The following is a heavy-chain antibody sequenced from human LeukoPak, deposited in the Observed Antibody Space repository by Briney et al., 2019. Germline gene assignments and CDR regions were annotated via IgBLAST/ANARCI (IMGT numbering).Heavy chain of an antibody. CDR2: FYSNGIT. Sequence: PSETLSLTCIISGGSITSYYWTWIRQPAGKGLEWIGRFYSNGITNYNPSLKSRVTMSVDTSKNEFSLRLSSVTAADTAVYYCARNYDFWSGYPPAVWGQGTLVTVSS. D-gene: IGHD3-3*01. CDR3: ARNYDFWSGYPPAV. V-gene: IGHV4-4*07. J-gene: IGHJ4*02. CDR1: GGSITSYY.